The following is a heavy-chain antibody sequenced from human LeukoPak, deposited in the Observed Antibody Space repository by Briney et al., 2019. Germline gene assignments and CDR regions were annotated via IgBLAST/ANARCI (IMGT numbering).Heavy chain of an antibody. CDR2: VKQDESEK. V-gene: IGHV3-7*01. D-gene: IGHD3-10*01. CDR3: ASVTLWFGELSHFDC. Sequence: GGSLRLSCAASRFTFSNYWMSWVRQAPGKGLEWVANVKQDESEKYYVDSVKGRFTISRDNAKNSLYLQMNSLRAEDTAVYYCASVTLWFGELSHFDCWGQGTLVTVSS. J-gene: IGHJ4*02. CDR1: RFTFSNYW.